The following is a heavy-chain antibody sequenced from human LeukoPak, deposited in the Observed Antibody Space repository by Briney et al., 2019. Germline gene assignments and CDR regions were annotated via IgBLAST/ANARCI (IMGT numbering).Heavy chain of an antibody. J-gene: IGHJ4*02. CDR1: GGSISSSSYF. CDR2: IFYSGST. Sequence: SETLSLTCTVSGGSISSSSYFWGWIRQPPGKGLEWIGSIFYSGSTYYNPSLNSRVTISVDTSKNQFSLRLSSVTAADTAVYYIARQMNTVTADYWGQGTLVTVSS. D-gene: IGHD4-17*01. V-gene: IGHV4-39*01. CDR3: ARQMNTVTADY.